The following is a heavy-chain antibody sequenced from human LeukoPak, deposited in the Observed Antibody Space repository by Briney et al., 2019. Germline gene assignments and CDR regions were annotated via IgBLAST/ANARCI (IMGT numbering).Heavy chain of an antibody. Sequence: ASVKVSCKASGYTFTSYYMHWVRQAPGQGLEGMGIINPSGGSTSYAQKFQGRVTMTRNTSISTAYMELSRLRSEDTAVYYCARGTYYYGSGSSNWFDPWGQGTLVTVSS. D-gene: IGHD3-10*01. CDR3: ARGTYYYGSGSSNWFDP. CDR2: INPSGGST. CDR1: GYTFTSYY. V-gene: IGHV1-46*01. J-gene: IGHJ5*02.